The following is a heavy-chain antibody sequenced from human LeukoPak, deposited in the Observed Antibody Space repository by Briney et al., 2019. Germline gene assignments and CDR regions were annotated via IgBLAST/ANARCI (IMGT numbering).Heavy chain of an antibody. J-gene: IGHJ4*02. Sequence: SETLSLTCTVSGGSISSYYWSWIRQPPGKGLEWIGYIYYSGSTNYNPSLKSRVTISVDTSKNQFSLKLSSVTAADTAVYYRARGLYYYDSSGYRYWGQGTLVTVSS. CDR3: ARGLYYYDSSGYRY. CDR1: GGSISSYY. CDR2: IYYSGST. V-gene: IGHV4-59*01. D-gene: IGHD3-22*01.